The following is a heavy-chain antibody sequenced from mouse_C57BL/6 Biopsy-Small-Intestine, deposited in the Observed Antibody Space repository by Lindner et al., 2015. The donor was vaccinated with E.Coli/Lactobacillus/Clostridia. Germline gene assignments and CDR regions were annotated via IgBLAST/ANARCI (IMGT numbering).Heavy chain of an antibody. J-gene: IGHJ3*01. V-gene: IGHV1-9*01. CDR1: GYTLTDYW. CDR2: ILPGGGST. D-gene: IGHD2-3*01. CDR3: ARTVMAAFDS. Sequence: VQLQESGAELVKPGASVKLSCKATGYTLTDYWIEWVKKRPGHGLEWIGEILPGGGSTNYNEKFKDKATFTAETSSNTVYMQLSSLTIEDSAIYYCARTVMAAFDSWGQGTLVTVSA.